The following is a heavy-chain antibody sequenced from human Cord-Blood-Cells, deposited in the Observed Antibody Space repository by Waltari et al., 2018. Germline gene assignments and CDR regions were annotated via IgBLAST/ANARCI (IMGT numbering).Heavy chain of an antibody. CDR3: ARSTDYYDSSGYYYYYYMDV. CDR2: IIPILGIA. CDR1: GGTFSSYA. D-gene: IGHD3-22*01. J-gene: IGHJ6*03. V-gene: IGHV1-69*04. Sequence: QVQLVQSGAEVKKPGSSVKVSCKASGGTFSSYAISWVRQAPGQGLEWMGGIIPILGIANYAQKFQGRVTITAAESTSTAYMELSSLRSEDTAVYYCARSTDYYDSSGYYYYYYMDVWGKGTTVTVSS.